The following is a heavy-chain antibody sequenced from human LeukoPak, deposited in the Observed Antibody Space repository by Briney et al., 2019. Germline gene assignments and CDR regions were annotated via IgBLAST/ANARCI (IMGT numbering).Heavy chain of an antibody. Sequence: SGTLSLTCAVSGDSISSSNWWSWVRQSPGKGLEWIGEINHSGSTNYNPSLKSRVTISVDTSKNQFSLKLSSVTAADTAVYYCARGHIVVVPAATPYNWFDPWGQGTLVTVSS. CDR3: ARGHIVVVPAATPYNWFDP. CDR1: GDSISSSNW. J-gene: IGHJ5*02. CDR2: INHSGST. V-gene: IGHV4-4*02. D-gene: IGHD2-2*01.